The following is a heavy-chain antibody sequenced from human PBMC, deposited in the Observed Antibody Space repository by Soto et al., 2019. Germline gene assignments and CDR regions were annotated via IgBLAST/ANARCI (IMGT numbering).Heavy chain of an antibody. J-gene: IGHJ4*02. CDR2: ISYDGSNK. D-gene: IGHD6-19*01. CDR3: ARGIRIAVAGNHFDY. V-gene: IGHV3-30-3*01. CDR1: GFTFSSYA. Sequence: PGGSLRLSCAASGFTFSSYAMHWVRQAPGKGLEWVAVISYDGSNKYYADSVKGRFTISRDNSKNTLYLQMNSLRAEDTAVYYCARGIRIAVAGNHFDYWGREPWSPSPQ.